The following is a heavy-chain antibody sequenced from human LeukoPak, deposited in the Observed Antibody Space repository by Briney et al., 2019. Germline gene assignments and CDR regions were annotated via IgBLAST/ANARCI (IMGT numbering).Heavy chain of an antibody. Sequence: PGGSLRLSCAASRSTFSNYPMHWVRQAPGKGLEYVSGISSDGVGTYYAYSVKGRFTISRDNAEKSLYLQMNSLRAEDTAVYYCARDFSGSYYFPPWFDPWGQGTLVTVSS. CDR3: ARDFSGSYYFPPWFDP. V-gene: IGHV3-64*01. D-gene: IGHD1-26*01. CDR1: RSTFSNYP. CDR2: ISSDGVGT. J-gene: IGHJ5*02.